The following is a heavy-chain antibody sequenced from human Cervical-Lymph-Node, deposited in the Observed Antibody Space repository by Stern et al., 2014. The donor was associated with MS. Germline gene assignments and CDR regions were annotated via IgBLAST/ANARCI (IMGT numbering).Heavy chain of an antibody. J-gene: IGHJ5*02. D-gene: IGHD2-2*01. CDR1: GFNFSSFA. CDR3: ASSIVVVPAAENKGFDP. CDR2: ISSTSTYI. V-gene: IGHV3-21*01. Sequence: EVQLLESGGGLVKPGGSLRVSCAASGFNFSSFAMNWVRQAPGKGLEWVSSISSTSTYIYYADSVKGRFTVSRDNAKNSLFLQMTSLRAEDTAVYYCASSIVVVPAAENKGFDPWGQGTLVTVSS.